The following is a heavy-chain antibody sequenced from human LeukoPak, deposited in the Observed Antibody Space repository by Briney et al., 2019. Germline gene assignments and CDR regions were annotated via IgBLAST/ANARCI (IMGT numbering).Heavy chain of an antibody. CDR2: ISGTGGST. CDR1: EFTFSRYA. D-gene: IGHD3-22*01. J-gene: IGHJ4*02. CDR3: AKFQANYYDSSGYGCFDY. V-gene: IGHV3-23*01. Sequence: GGSLRLSCAASEFTFSRYAMSWVRQAPGKGLEWVSTISGTGGSTYYADSVKGRFTISRDNSKNTMYLQMNSLRAEDTAVYYCAKFQANYYDSSGYGCFDYWGQRTLVTVSS.